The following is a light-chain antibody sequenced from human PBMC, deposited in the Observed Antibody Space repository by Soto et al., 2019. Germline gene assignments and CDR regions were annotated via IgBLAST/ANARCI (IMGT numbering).Light chain of an antibody. J-gene: IGKJ1*01. Sequence: DIQITQSPSSLSASVGDRVTITCRASQGIRNQLGWYQQKPGKAPKRLIYAASTLQSGVPSRFSGSGSGTEFTLTISSLQPEDFATYYCLQHDFYPRTFGQGTKVDIK. V-gene: IGKV1-17*01. CDR3: LQHDFYPRT. CDR1: QGIRNQ. CDR2: AAS.